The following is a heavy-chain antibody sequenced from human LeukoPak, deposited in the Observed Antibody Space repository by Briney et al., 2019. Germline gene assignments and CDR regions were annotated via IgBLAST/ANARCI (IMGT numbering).Heavy chain of an antibody. Sequence: GGSLRLSCVASGFTFSSNTMNWVRQAPGKGLEWVSYISSSGSTIYYADSVKGRFTISRDNAKNSLYLQMNSLRAEDTAVYYCARRHSSGYYPDYWGQGTLVTVSS. D-gene: IGHD3-22*01. J-gene: IGHJ4*02. V-gene: IGHV3-48*04. CDR3: ARRHSSGYYPDY. CDR2: ISSSGSTI. CDR1: GFTFSSNT.